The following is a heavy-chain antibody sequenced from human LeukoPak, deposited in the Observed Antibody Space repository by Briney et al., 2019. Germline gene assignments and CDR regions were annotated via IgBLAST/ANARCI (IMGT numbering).Heavy chain of an antibody. CDR3: ARKLRLGGNWFDP. D-gene: IGHD1-26*01. V-gene: IGHV1-69*13. Sequence: ASVKVSCKASGYTFTSYYMHWVRQAPRQGLEWMGKIIPISGTTNYAQKFQGRVTFTADESTSTAYMELSSLRSEDTALYYCARKLRLGGNWFDPWGQGTLVTVSS. CDR2: IIPISGTT. J-gene: IGHJ5*02. CDR1: GYTFTSYY.